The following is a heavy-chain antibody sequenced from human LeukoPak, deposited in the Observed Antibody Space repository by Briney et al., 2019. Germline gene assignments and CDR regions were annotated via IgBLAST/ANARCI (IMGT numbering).Heavy chain of an antibody. CDR1: GGSFSGYY. V-gene: IGHV4-34*01. CDR2: INHSGST. D-gene: IGHD3-10*01. Sequence: SETLSLTCAVYGGSFSGYYWSWIRQPPGKGLEWIGEINHSGSTNYNPSLKSRVTISVDTSKNQFSLKLSSVTAADTAVYYCARGPRITMVRGVIPEPFDYWAREPWSPSPQ. CDR3: ARGPRITMVRGVIPEPFDY. J-gene: IGHJ4*02.